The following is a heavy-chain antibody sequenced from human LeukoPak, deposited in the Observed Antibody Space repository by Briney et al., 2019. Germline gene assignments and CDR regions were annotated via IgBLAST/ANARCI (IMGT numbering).Heavy chain of an antibody. Sequence: GGSLRLSCVASGFTFGSFWMSWVRQAPGKGLEWVANIKQDGSEKFYVDSVKGRFTISRDNAKNPLYLQMNSLRVDDTAVYYCARDRISGFDSWGQGALVTVSS. V-gene: IGHV3-7*04. D-gene: IGHD3-3*01. J-gene: IGHJ4*02. CDR2: IKQDGSEK. CDR1: GFTFGSFW. CDR3: ARDRISGFDS.